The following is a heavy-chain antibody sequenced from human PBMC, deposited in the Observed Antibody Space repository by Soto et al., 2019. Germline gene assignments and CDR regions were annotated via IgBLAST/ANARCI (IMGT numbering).Heavy chain of an antibody. CDR2: LFYGRSA. V-gene: IGHV4-59*01. Sequence: SETLSLTCAVSGDSISSYYCMWIRQPPGKGLESIGYLFYGRSANYNPSLKSRVTLSVDTSTNQCSLTLSSMTAADTAVYYCAREGQLLGYCSGGSCVRPAFDIWGQGTMVTVSS. CDR1: GDSISSYY. D-gene: IGHD2-15*01. J-gene: IGHJ3*02. CDR3: AREGQLLGYCSGGSCVRPAFDI.